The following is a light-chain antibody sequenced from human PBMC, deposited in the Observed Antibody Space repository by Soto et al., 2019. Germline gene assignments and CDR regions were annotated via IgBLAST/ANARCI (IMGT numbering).Light chain of an antibody. Sequence: IQMTQSPSSLSASVGDRVTITCQACQSISSWLAWYQQKPGKAPKLLIYKASSLESGGPSRFSGSGSGTEFTLTISSLQPDDFATYYGQQYNSYSGTFGQGTKVDIK. CDR3: QQYNSYSGT. J-gene: IGKJ1*01. CDR1: QSISSW. V-gene: IGKV1-5*03. CDR2: KAS.